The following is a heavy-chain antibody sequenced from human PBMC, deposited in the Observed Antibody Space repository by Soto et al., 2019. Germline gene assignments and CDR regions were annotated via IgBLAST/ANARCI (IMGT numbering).Heavy chain of an antibody. Sequence: QVQLQQWGAGLLKPSETLSLTCAVYGGSFSGYYWSWIRQPPGKGLEWIGEINHSGSTNYNPSLKSRVIISVDRSKNQFSLKLSSVTAADTAAYYCARGVHYAGVDYWGQATLVTVSS. J-gene: IGHJ4*02. V-gene: IGHV4-34*01. CDR3: ARGVHYAGVDY. CDR2: INHSGST. CDR1: GGSFSGYY. D-gene: IGHD4-17*01.